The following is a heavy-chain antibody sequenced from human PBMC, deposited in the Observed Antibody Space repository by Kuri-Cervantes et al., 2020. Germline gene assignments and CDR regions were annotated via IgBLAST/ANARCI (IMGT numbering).Heavy chain of an antibody. J-gene: IGHJ4*02. CDR2: ISPIFCTA. CDR1: GYTFTGYY. Sequence: SVNVSCKASGYTFTGYYMHWVRQAPGQGLEWMGWISPIFCTANYAQKFQGRVTITADKSTSTAYMELSSLRSEDTAVYYCARDLLTHRDLRLWGQGTLVTVSS. CDR3: ARDLLTHRDLRL. V-gene: IGHV1-69*06. D-gene: IGHD3-9*01.